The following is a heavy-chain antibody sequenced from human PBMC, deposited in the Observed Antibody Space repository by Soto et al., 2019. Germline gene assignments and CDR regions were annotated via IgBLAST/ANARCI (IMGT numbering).Heavy chain of an antibody. V-gene: IGHV3-23*01. J-gene: IGHJ5*02. CDR2: ISGSGDSP. Sequence: PGGSLRLSCAASGFTFSSYAMYWVRQAPGKGLHWVSGISGSGDSPFYAESVKGRFTLFRDNSRNTLYLQMNSLRGEDTAVYYCAKGAAGGTLGADDWFDPWGQGTLVTVSS. CDR1: GFTFSSYA. CDR3: AKGAAGGTLGADDWFDP. D-gene: IGHD6-13*01.